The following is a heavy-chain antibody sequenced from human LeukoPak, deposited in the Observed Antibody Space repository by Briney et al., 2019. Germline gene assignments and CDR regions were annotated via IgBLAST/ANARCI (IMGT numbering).Heavy chain of an antibody. D-gene: IGHD3-10*01. CDR3: ARGTLYYGSGSYHNWFDP. CDR1: GGSISSGDYY. Sequence: SETLSLTCTVSGGSISSGDYYWSWIRQPPGKGLEWIGYIYYSGSTYYSPSLKSRFTISVDTSKNHFSLKLSSVTAADTAVYYCARGTLYYGSGSYHNWFDPWGQGTLVTVSS. V-gene: IGHV4-30-4*01. J-gene: IGHJ5*02. CDR2: IYYSGST.